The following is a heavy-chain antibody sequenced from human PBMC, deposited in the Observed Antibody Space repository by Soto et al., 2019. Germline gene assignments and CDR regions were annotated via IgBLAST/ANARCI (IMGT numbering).Heavy chain of an antibody. J-gene: IGHJ4*02. CDR1: GGSISGYY. V-gene: IGHV4-59*01. Sequence: PSETLSLTCPVSGGSISGYYWSWIRQPPGKGLEWIGYIYFNGNTNYNPSLKSRVTILVDTSKNQISLTLSSVTAADTAVFYCARGFWDHDGSYSGFDYWGQGTLVTVSS. D-gene: IGHD1-26*01. CDR3: ARGFWDHDGSYSGFDY. CDR2: IYFNGNT.